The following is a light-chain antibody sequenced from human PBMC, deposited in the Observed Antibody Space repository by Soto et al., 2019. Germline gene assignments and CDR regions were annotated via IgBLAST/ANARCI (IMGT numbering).Light chain of an antibody. V-gene: IGKV3-15*01. J-gene: IGKJ2*01. CDR3: QQYNNWPPMT. CDR2: GAS. CDR1: QSVSNS. Sequence: EIVMTQSPATLSVSPGERVTLSCRASQSVSNSLAWYQQKPGQALRLLIYGASTRATGVPARFSGSGSGTEFTLTIGSLQSEDFAVYYCQQYNNWPPMTFGQGTKVDIK.